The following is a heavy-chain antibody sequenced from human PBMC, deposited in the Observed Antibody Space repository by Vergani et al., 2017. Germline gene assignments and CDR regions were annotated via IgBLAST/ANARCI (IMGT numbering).Heavy chain of an antibody. CDR3: ARGSLDDILTGLYYFEY. V-gene: IGHV1-69*12. J-gene: IGHJ4*02. CDR2: LVPIFGTT. Sequence: QVQLAQSGAEVKKPGSSVKVSCKASGVTSSNYAISWVRQAPGQGLEWMGGLVPIFGTTNYAQKFQGRVTITADESTSTAYMEMSSLRSEDTAVYYCARGSLDDILTGLYYFEYWGQGTLGTVSS. D-gene: IGHD3-9*01. CDR1: GVTSSNYA.